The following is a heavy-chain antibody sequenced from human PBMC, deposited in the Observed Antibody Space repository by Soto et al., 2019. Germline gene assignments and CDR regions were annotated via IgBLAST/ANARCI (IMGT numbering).Heavy chain of an antibody. J-gene: IGHJ5*02. CDR2: IYYSGST. V-gene: IGHV4-59*08. CDR1: GGSISSYY. D-gene: IGHD3-3*01. Sequence: PSETLSLTCTVSGGSISSYYWSWIRQPPGKGLEWIGYIYYSGSTNYNPSLKSRVTISVDTSKSQFSLKLSSVTAADTAVYYCARHLSSWYVFWSGYRPEDNWFDPWGQGTLVTVSS. CDR3: ARHLSSWYVFWSGYRPEDNWFDP.